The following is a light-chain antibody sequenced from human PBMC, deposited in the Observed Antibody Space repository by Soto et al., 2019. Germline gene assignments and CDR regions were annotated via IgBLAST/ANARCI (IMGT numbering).Light chain of an antibody. J-gene: IGKJ1*01. V-gene: IGKV3-20*01. CDR1: QSVDRF. CDR3: QHYGSSPPT. Sequence: ESVLTQSPGTLSLSPGERATLSCRASQSVDRFLAWYQQKPGQAPRLLIHGASTRATGIPDRFSGSGSGTDFTLIISRLEPEDFAVYSCQHYGSSPPTFGQGTKVDIK. CDR2: GAS.